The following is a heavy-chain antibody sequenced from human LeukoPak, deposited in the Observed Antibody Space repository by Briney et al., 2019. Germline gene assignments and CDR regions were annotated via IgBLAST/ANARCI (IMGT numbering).Heavy chain of an antibody. V-gene: IGHV3-7*05. CDR3: ARDSPGITIFGVVTPN. J-gene: IGHJ4*02. Sequence: PGGSLRLSCSASGFTFSSFWMSWVRQAPGKGLEWVAKIKQDGSEKYYVDSVKGRFTIPRDNAKNSLYLQMNSLRAEDTAVYYCARDSPGITIFGVVTPNGGQGTLVTVSS. CDR2: IKQDGSEK. CDR1: GFTFSSFW. D-gene: IGHD3-3*01.